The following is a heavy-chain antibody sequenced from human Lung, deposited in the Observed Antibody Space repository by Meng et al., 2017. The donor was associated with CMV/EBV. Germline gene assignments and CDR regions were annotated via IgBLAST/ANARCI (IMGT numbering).Heavy chain of an antibody. V-gene: IGHV4-38-2*02. D-gene: IGHD2-8*01. CDR2: IYHSGST. Sequence: SETXSLTCTVSGYSISSGYYWGWTRQPPGKGLEWIGSIYHSGSTYYNPSLKSRVTISVDTSKNQFSLKLTSVTAADTAVYYCARDGRYCTNGVCSYDAFDIWXQGTMVTVSS. CDR1: GYSISSGYY. CDR3: ARDGRYCTNGVCSYDAFDI. J-gene: IGHJ3*02.